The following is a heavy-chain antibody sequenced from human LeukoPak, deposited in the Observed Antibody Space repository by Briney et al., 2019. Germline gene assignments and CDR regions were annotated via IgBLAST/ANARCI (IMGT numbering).Heavy chain of an antibody. D-gene: IGHD2-15*01. CDR1: GFTFSSYS. V-gene: IGHV3-48*02. CDR2: ISSSSSTI. CDR3: ARDLVQLAATFNWFDP. J-gene: IGHJ5*02. Sequence: GGSLRLSCAASGFTFSSYSMTWVRQAPGKGLEWVSYISSSSSTIYYADSVKGRFTISRDNAKNSLYLQMNSLRDEDTAVYYCARDLVQLAATFNWFDPWGQGTLVTVSS.